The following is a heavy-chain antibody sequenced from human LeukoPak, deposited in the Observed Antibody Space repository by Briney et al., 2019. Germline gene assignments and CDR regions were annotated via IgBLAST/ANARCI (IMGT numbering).Heavy chain of an antibody. V-gene: IGHV1-2*02. CDR1: GGTFSSYA. Sequence: ASVKVSCKASGGTFSSYAISWVRQAPGQGREWMGWINPKNGGTKLAQRFQGRVILTRDTSINTAYMELSSLTSDDTAIYFCARDPSHYYYTDVWGKGTTVTVSS. CDR2: INPKNGGT. CDR3: ARDPSHYYYTDV. J-gene: IGHJ6*03.